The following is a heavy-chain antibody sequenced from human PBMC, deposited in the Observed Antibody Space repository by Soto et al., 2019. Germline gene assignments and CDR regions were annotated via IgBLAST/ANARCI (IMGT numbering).Heavy chain of an antibody. Sequence: QVHLVEAGGGVVQPGRSLRLSCAVSGFTFSSYAMHWVRQAPGKGLEWVAVIAADGADKHYADSVKGRFTISRDNPKNTLSLQMNSLRAEDTAVYYCAKDPSRAASYYFEYWGHGTLVTVSS. D-gene: IGHD6-13*01. J-gene: IGHJ4*01. CDR2: IAADGADK. CDR1: GFTFSSYA. CDR3: AKDPSRAASYYFEY. V-gene: IGHV3-30*18.